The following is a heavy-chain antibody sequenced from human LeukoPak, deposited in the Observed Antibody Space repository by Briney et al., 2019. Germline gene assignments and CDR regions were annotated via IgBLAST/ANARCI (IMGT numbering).Heavy chain of an antibody. CDR1: GFTFDDYA. Sequence: PGRSLRLSCAASGFTFDDYAMHWVRQAPGKGLEWVSGISWNSGSIGYAVSVKGRFTISRDNAKNSLYLQMNSLRAEDTALYYCAKDMNVGYGSGSYPTLFDYWGQGTLVTVSS. D-gene: IGHD3-10*01. J-gene: IGHJ4*02. CDR3: AKDMNVGYGSGSYPTLFDY. V-gene: IGHV3-9*01. CDR2: ISWNSGSI.